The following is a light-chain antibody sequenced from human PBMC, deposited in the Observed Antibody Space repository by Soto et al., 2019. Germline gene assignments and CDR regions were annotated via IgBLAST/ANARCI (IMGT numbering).Light chain of an antibody. CDR2: LNRDGSH. CDR3: QTWGHGNVI. CDR1: SGHSNYA. Sequence: QLVLTQSPSASASLGASVKLTCTLSSGHSNYAIAWHQQQPEMGPRYLMKLNRDGSHSKGDGIPNRFSGSSSGAERYLTISRLPAEGGAGYLRQTWGHGNVIFGGRTKLTVL. J-gene: IGLJ2*01. V-gene: IGLV4-69*01.